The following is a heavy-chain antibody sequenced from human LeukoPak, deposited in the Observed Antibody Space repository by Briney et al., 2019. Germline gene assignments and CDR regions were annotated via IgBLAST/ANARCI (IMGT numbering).Heavy chain of an antibody. CDR2: ISSSSSYI. Sequence: GGSLRLSCAASGFTFSSYAMNWVRQAPGKGLEWVSSISSSSSYIYYADSVKGRFTISRDNAKNSLYLQMNSLRAEDTAVYYCARDLVDYSSSAYYGMDVWGQGTTVTVSS. V-gene: IGHV3-21*01. CDR3: ARDLVDYSSSAYYGMDV. D-gene: IGHD6-6*01. J-gene: IGHJ6*02. CDR1: GFTFSSYA.